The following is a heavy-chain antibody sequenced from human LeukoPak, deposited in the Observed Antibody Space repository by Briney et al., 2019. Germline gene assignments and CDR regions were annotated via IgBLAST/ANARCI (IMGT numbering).Heavy chain of an antibody. CDR3: AKTYYYDSSGHLGFDY. CDR2: IWYDGSNK. Sequence: PGRSLRLSCAASGFTFSSYGMHWVRQAPDKGLEWVAVIWYDGSNKYYADSVKGRFTISRDNSKNTLYLQMNSLRAEDTAVYYCAKTYYYDSSGHLGFDYWGQGTLVTVSS. D-gene: IGHD3-22*01. J-gene: IGHJ4*02. V-gene: IGHV3-33*06. CDR1: GFTFSSYG.